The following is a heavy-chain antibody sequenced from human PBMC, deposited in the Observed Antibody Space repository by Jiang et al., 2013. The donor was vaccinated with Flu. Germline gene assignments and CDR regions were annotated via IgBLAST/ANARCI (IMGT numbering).Heavy chain of an antibody. Sequence: SGAEVKKPGASVKVSCKASGYTFTSYGISWVRQAPGQGLEWMGWISAYNGNTNYAQKLQGRVTMTTDTSTSTAYMELRSLRSDDTAVCYCARDQFGDYVWGSYLYWGQGTLVTVSS. CDR1: GYTFTSYG. D-gene: IGHD3-16*01. CDR3: ARDQFGDYVWGSYLY. J-gene: IGHJ4*02. V-gene: IGHV1-18*04. CDR2: ISAYNGNT.